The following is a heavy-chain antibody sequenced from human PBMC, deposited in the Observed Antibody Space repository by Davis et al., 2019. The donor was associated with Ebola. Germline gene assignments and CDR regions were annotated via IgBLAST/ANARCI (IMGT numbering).Heavy chain of an antibody. CDR3: ARVRSGYYGMDV. D-gene: IGHD6-25*01. J-gene: IGHJ6*04. CDR2: ISSSSSYI. V-gene: IGHV3-21*01. CDR1: GFTFDDYA. Sequence: GGSLRLSCGASGFTFDDYAMTWVRHAPGKGLEWVSSISSSSSYIYYADSVKGRFTISRDNAKNSLYLQMNSLRAEDTAVYYCARVRSGYYGMDVWGKGTTVTVSS.